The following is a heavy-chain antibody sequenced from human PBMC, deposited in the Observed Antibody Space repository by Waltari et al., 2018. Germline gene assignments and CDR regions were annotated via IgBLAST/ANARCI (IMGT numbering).Heavy chain of an antibody. CDR2: TNPNSGNA. J-gene: IGHJ4*02. CDR1: GYTFTNYD. V-gene: IGHV1-8*01. Sequence: QVQLVQSGAEVKKPGASVKVSCKASGYTFTNYDINWVRQATGQGLEWMGWTNPNSGNAGYAQKFQGRITMTRNTSINTAYLEVSSLRSEDTAVYYCAREKYNWNYGCDYWGQGTLVTVSS. D-gene: IGHD1-7*01. CDR3: AREKYNWNYGCDY.